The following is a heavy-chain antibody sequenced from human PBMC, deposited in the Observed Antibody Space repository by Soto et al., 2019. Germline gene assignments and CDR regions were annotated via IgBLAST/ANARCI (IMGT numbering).Heavy chain of an antibody. V-gene: IGHV4-59*08. CDR1: GGSISSYY. CDR2: IYYSGST. CDR3: ARHPATETVTTYFDY. Sequence: SETLSLTCTVSGGSISSYYWSWIRQPPGKGLEWIGYIYYSGSTNYNPSLKSRVTISVDTSKNQFSLKLSSVTAADTAVYYCARHPATETVTTYFDYWGQGTLVTVSS. D-gene: IGHD4-17*01. J-gene: IGHJ4*02.